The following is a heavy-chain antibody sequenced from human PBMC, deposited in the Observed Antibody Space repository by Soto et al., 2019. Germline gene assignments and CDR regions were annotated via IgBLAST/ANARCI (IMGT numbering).Heavy chain of an antibody. J-gene: IGHJ4*02. CDR1: GYNFDTYF. CDR2: INTTSGST. V-gene: IGHV1-46*02. D-gene: IGHD3-9*01. Sequence: GASVKVSCKASGYNFDTYFIHWVRQAPGKGLEWIGIINTTSGSTTYGQIFPGRVTMTRDTSTCSVYLELSSLRSEDIAIYYFTSGYLRTGYYGEGFDFWGPETLVTVSS. CDR3: TSGYLRTGYYGEGFDF.